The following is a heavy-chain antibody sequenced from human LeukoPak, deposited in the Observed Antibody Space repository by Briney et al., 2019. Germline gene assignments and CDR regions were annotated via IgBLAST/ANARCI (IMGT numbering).Heavy chain of an antibody. Sequence: GESLRLSCAASGFTFSSYSMNWVPQAPGKGLGLVSYISSSSSTIYYADSVKGRFTISRDNAKNSLYLQMNSLRDEDTAVYYCARTVVYYDSSGYDYWGQGTLVTVSS. CDR3: ARTVVYYDSSGYDY. J-gene: IGHJ4*02. D-gene: IGHD3-22*01. CDR1: GFTFSSYS. CDR2: ISSSSSTI. V-gene: IGHV3-48*02.